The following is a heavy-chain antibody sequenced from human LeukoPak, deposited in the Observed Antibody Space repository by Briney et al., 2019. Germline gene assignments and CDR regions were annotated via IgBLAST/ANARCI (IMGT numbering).Heavy chain of an antibody. V-gene: IGHV4-34*01. CDR2: INHSGST. CDR1: GGSFSGYY. J-gene: IGHJ4*02. CDR3: ARRDYYDSSGYFDY. Sequence: PSETLSLTCAVYGGSFSGYYWSWIRQPLGKGLKWIGEINHSGSTNYNPSLKSRVTISVDTSKNQFSLKLSSVTAADTAVYYCARRDYYDSSGYFDYWGQGTLVTVSS. D-gene: IGHD3-22*01.